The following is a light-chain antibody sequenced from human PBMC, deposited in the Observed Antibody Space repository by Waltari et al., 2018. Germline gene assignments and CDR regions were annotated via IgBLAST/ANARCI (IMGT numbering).Light chain of an antibody. Sequence: QSVLTQPPSVSGAPGQRVTIPCTGRSSTLGENLAVHWNQPLPRTAPRLLIYGTFNRPSGVPDRFSGSKSGTSASLAITGLQAEDEANYYCQSYDSSLSLVVFGGGTRLTVL. V-gene: IGLV1-40*01. CDR2: GTF. J-gene: IGLJ2*01. CDR1: SSTLGENLA. CDR3: QSYDSSLSLVV.